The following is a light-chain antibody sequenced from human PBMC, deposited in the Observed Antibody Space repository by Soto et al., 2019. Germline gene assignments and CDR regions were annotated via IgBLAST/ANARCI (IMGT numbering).Light chain of an antibody. Sequence: LTQSPSFLSTSLGDRATLSCRASQSVSSYLAWYQQKPGQAPRLLIYDASNRATGIPARFSGSGSGTDFTLTISSLEPEDFAVYYCQQRSNWPSITFGQGTRLEIK. CDR1: QSVSSY. CDR2: DAS. V-gene: IGKV3-11*01. J-gene: IGKJ5*01. CDR3: QQRSNWPSIT.